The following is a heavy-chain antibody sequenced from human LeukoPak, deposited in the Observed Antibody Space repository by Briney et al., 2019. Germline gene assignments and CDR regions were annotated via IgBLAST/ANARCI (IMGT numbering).Heavy chain of an antibody. Sequence: ASVKVSCKASGYTFTSYDINWVRQATGQGLEWMGWMNPNSGNTGYAQKFQGRVTMTRNTSISTAYMELSSLRSEDTAVYYCARGPHRKPGYYDFWSGYRDNWFDPWGQGTLVTVSS. D-gene: IGHD3-3*01. J-gene: IGHJ5*02. V-gene: IGHV1-8*01. CDR1: GYTFTSYD. CDR2: MNPNSGNT. CDR3: ARGPHRKPGYYDFWSGYRDNWFDP.